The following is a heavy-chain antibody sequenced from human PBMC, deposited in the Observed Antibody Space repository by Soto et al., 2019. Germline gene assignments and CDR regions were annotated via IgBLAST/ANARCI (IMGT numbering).Heavy chain of an antibody. V-gene: IGHV1-18*01. D-gene: IGHD6-13*01. CDR1: GYTFTSYG. Sequence: GASVKVSCKASGYTFTSYGISWVRQAPGQGLEWMGWISAYNGNTNYAQKLQGRVTMTTDTSTSTAYMELRSLGSDDTAVYYCARDSSSWQDDYGMDVWGQGTTVTVSS. J-gene: IGHJ6*02. CDR3: ARDSSSWQDDYGMDV. CDR2: ISAYNGNT.